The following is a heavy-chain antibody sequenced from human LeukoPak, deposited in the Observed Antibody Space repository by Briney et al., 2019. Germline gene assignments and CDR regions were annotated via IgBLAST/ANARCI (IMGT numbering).Heavy chain of an antibody. CDR3: ARDETYSSDWQSNHYYYYMDV. Sequence: SETLSLTCTVSGGSISSYYWSWIRQPPGKGLEWIGYIYYSGSTNYNPSLKSRVTISVDTSKNQFSLKLSSVTATDTAVYYCARDETYSSDWQSNHYYYYMDVWGKGTTVTVSS. CDR2: IYYSGST. D-gene: IGHD6-19*01. J-gene: IGHJ6*03. CDR1: GGSISSYY. V-gene: IGHV4-59*12.